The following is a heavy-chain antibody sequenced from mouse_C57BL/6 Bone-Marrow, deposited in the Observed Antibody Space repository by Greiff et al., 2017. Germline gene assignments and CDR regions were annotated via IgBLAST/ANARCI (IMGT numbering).Heavy chain of an antibody. CDR1: GFTFSSYA. CDR3: ARVTTVVNWYFDV. V-gene: IGHV5-4*03. D-gene: IGHD1-1*01. CDR2: ISDGGSYT. J-gene: IGHJ1*03. Sequence: EVKVVESGGGLVKPGGSLKLSCAASGFTFSSYAMSWVRQTPEKRLEWVATISDGGSYTYYPDNVKGRFTISRDNAKNNLYLQMSHLKSEDTAMYYCARVTTVVNWYFDVWGTGTTVTVSS.